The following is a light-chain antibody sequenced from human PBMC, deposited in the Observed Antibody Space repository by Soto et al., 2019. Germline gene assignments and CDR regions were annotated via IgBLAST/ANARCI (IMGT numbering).Light chain of an antibody. Sequence: ALTQPASVSGSPGQSITISCTGTSTDVGNYNYVSWYQQHPGKAPKLLIYEVSNRPSGISNRFSGFKSGNTASLTISGLQAEDEADYYCSSYTTSITLFVFGTGTKVTVL. CDR2: EVS. V-gene: IGLV2-14*01. CDR3: SSYTTSITLFV. CDR1: STDVGNYNY. J-gene: IGLJ1*01.